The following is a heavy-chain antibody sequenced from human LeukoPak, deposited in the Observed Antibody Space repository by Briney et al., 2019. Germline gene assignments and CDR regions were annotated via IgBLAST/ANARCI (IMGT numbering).Heavy chain of an antibody. V-gene: IGHV3-48*03. CDR1: GFTFSSYE. CDR2: ISSSGGTI. J-gene: IGHJ6*02. D-gene: IGHD2-2*01. Sequence: PGGSLRLSCAASGFTFSSYEMNWVRQAPGKGLEWVSYISSSGGTIYYADSVKGRFTISRDNAKNSLYLQMNSLRAEDTAVYYCARYCSSTSCYSYYYGMDVWGQGTTVTVSS. CDR3: ARYCSSTSCYSYYYGMDV.